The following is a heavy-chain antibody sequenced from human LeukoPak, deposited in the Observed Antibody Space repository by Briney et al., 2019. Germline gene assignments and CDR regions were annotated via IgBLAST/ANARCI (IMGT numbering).Heavy chain of an antibody. CDR2: ISTNSSYI. V-gene: IGHV3-21*01. CDR1: GFTFSGYS. CDR3: ARDSGLWSSEYYFDY. Sequence: GGSLRLSCAASGFTFSGYSMNWVRQAPGKGLEWVSSISTNSSYIYYADSVKGRFTISRDNARNSLYLQMNSLRAEDTAVYYCARDSGLWSSEYYFDYWGQGTLVTVSS. J-gene: IGHJ4*02. D-gene: IGHD2-15*01.